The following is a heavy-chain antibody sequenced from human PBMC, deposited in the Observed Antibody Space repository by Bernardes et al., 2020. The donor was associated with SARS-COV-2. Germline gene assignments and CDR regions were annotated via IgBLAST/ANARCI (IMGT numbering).Heavy chain of an antibody. Sequence: GGSLRLSCAASGFTFSSYGMHWVRQAPGKGLEWVAVIWYDGSNKYYADSVKGRFTISRDNSKNTLYLQMNSLRAEDTGVYYCARDWGIVEMATSPDYWGQGTLVTVSS. CDR1: GFTFSSYG. CDR3: ARDWGIVEMATSPDY. CDR2: IWYDGSNK. D-gene: IGHD3-16*01. J-gene: IGHJ4*02. V-gene: IGHV3-33*01.